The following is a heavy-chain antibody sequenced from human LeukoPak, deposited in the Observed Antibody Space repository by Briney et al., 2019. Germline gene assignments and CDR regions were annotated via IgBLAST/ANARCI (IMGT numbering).Heavy chain of an antibody. CDR3: ARGDKNRIAAAGTVMTY. Sequence: GASVKVSCKASGGTFSSYAISWVRQAPGQGLEWMGRIIPILGIANYAQKFQGRVTITADKSTSTAYMELSSLRSEDTAVYYCARGDKNRIAAAGTVMTYWGQGTLVTVSS. V-gene: IGHV1-69*04. J-gene: IGHJ4*02. D-gene: IGHD6-13*01. CDR1: GGTFSSYA. CDR2: IIPILGIA.